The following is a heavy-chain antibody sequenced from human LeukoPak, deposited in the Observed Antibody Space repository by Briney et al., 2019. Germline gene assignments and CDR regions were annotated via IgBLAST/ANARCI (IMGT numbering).Heavy chain of an antibody. CDR1: GFTFSSYA. CDR3: ARDGEGALN. CDR2: ISYDGSNK. D-gene: IGHD1-26*01. Sequence: PGGSLRLSCAASGFTFSSYAMHWVRQAPGKGLEWVAVISYDGSNKYYADSVKGRFTISRDNSKNTLYLQMNSLRAEDTAVYYCARDGEGALNWGQGTLVTVSS. J-gene: IGHJ4*02. V-gene: IGHV3-30-3*01.